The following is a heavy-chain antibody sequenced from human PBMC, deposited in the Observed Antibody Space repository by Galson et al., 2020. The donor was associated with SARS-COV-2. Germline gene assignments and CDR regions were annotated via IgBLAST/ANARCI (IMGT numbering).Heavy chain of an antibody. J-gene: IGHJ5*02. D-gene: IGHD3-10*01. CDR1: GGSISSGGYS. CDR3: ARGPYGSEIYNWFDP. Sequence: SETLSLTCAVSGGSISSGGYSWSWIRQPKGQGRERIGYIYHKGNTYYNPSLKSRVTISVDRSKNQFSRKLSAVTAADTAVFYCARGPYGSEIYNWFDPWGQGTLVTVSS. V-gene: IGHV4-30-2*01. CDR2: IYHKGNT.